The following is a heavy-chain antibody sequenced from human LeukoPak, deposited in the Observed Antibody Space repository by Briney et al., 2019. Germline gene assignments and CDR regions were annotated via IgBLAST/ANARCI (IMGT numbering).Heavy chain of an antibody. J-gene: IGHJ4*02. D-gene: IGHD4-23*01. CDR1: GFTVSSNY. CDR2: IYSGGST. V-gene: IGHV3-66*01. Sequence: PGGSLRLSCAASGFTVSSNYMSWVRQAPGKGLEWVSVIYSGGSTYYADSVKGRFTISRDNSKNTLYLQMNSLRAEDTAVYYCAREDKVTPFDYWGQGTLVTVPS. CDR3: AREDKVTPFDY.